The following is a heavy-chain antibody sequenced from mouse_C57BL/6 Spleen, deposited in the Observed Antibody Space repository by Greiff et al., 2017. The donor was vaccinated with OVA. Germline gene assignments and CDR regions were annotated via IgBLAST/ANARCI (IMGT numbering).Heavy chain of an antibody. V-gene: IGHV5-4*01. D-gene: IGHD1-1*01. CDR1: GFTFSSYA. CDR3: ARDSGSNYVGEYFDY. J-gene: IGHJ2*01. CDR2: ISDGGSYT. Sequence: DVKLVESGGGLVKPGGSLKLSCAASGFTFSSYAMSWVRQTPEKRLEWVATISDGGSYTDYPDNVKGRFTISKDNAKNNLYLQMSHLKSEDTAMYYCARDSGSNYVGEYFDYWGQGTTLTVSS.